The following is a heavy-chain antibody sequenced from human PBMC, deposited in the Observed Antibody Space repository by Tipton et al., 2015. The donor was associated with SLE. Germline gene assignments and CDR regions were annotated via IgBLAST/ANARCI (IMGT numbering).Heavy chain of an antibody. J-gene: IGHJ5*02. CDR2: INHSGST. Sequence: TLSLTCSISGASISSDNDYWSWIRQPPGKGLEWIGEINHSGSTYYTPSFQSRVTMSVDTSKNHFSLKLSSVTAADTAVYYCARHDTNYGRNWFDPWGQGTLVTVSS. CDR3: ARHDTNYGRNWFDP. V-gene: IGHV4-39*01. D-gene: IGHD2-8*01. CDR1: GASISSDNDY.